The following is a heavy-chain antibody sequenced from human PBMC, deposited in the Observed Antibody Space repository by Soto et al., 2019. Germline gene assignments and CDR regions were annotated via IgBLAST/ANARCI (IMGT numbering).Heavy chain of an antibody. J-gene: IGHJ5*02. CDR1: GGSISSYY. Sequence: PSETLSLTCTVSGGSISSYYWSWIRQPPGKGLEWIGYIYYSGSTNYNPSLKSRVTISVDTSKNQFSLKLSSVTAADTAVYYCARNSGHDNWFDPWGQGTLVTVSS. V-gene: IGHV4-59*08. CDR3: ARNSGHDNWFDP. D-gene: IGHD5-12*01. CDR2: IYYSGST.